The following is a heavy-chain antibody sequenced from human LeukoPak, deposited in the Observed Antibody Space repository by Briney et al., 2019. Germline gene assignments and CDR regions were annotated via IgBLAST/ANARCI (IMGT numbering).Heavy chain of an antibody. CDR2: IDTNTGIP. V-gene: IGHV7-4-1*02. Sequence: ASVKVSCKASGYTFTNFAMNWVRQAPGQGLEWMGWIDTNTGIPTYAQGFTGRFVFSLDTSVSTVYLQISSLQADDAAVYYCARDPSSQRVNRLARRGDYWGQGTLVTVSS. CDR1: GYTFTNFA. CDR3: ARDPSSQRVNRLARRGDY. J-gene: IGHJ4*02. D-gene: IGHD1-14*01.